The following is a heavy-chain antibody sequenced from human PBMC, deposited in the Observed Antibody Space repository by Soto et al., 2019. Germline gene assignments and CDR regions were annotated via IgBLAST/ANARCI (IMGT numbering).Heavy chain of an antibody. CDR1: GYTFTSYA. J-gene: IGHJ4*02. V-gene: IGHV1-3*01. D-gene: IGHD6-13*01. CDR3: ARDDSSSWYYFDY. CDR2: INAGNGNT. Sequence: ASVKVSCKASGYTFTSYAMHWVRQAPGQGLEWMGWINAGNGNTKYSQKFQGRVTITRDKSASTAYMELSSLRTEDTAVYFWARDDSSSWYYFDYWGQGTLVTVSS.